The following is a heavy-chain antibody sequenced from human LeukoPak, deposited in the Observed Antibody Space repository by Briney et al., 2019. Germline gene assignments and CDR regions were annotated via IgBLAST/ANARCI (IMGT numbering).Heavy chain of an antibody. J-gene: IGHJ5*01. D-gene: IGHD2-21*02. Sequence: GGSLRLSCAASGFTFSTFGMHWIRQAPGKGLKWVAFIRYDGTNKQYLDSVKARFTISRDNSNNMLYLQMNSLRPEGTGVYYCAKDRAFGDYFESWGQGTLVTVSS. V-gene: IGHV3-30*02. CDR3: AKDRAFGDYFES. CDR1: GFTFSTFG. CDR2: IRYDGTNK.